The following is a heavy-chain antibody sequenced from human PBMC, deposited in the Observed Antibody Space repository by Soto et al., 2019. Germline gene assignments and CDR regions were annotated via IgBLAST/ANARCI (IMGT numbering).Heavy chain of an antibody. CDR3: ARDAGPGLFGY. CDR1: GGTFSSYA. D-gene: IGHD6-13*01. Sequence: VASVKVSCKASGGTFSSYAISWVRQAPGQGLEWMGGIIPIFGTANYAQKFQGRVTITADESTSTAYMELSSLRSEDTAAYYCARDAGPGLFGYWGQGTLVTVSS. V-gene: IGHV1-69*13. J-gene: IGHJ4*02. CDR2: IIPIFGTA.